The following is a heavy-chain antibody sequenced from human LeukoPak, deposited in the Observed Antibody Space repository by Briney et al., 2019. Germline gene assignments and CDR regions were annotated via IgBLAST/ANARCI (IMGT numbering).Heavy chain of an antibody. CDR3: AREGAIVGATLDDY. V-gene: IGHV1-18*04. CDR1: GYSFTSYW. CDR2: ISAYNGNT. Sequence: GESLKISCKGSGYSFTSYWIGWVRQAPGQGLEWMGWISAYNGNTNYAQKLQGRVTMTTDTSTSTAYMELRSLRSDDTAVYYCAREGAIVGATLDDYWGQGTLVTVSS. D-gene: IGHD1-26*01. J-gene: IGHJ4*02.